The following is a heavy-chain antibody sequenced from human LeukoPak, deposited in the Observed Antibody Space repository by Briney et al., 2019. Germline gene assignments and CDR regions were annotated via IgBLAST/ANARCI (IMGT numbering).Heavy chain of an antibody. D-gene: IGHD3-3*02. CDR1: GGPISSGGYY. Sequence: SQTLSLTCTVSGGPISSGGYYWSWIRQRPGKGLEWIGYIYYSGSTFHNPSLKSRVTISVDTSKNQFSLKLNSVTAADTAVYYCAADLQAFAFDIWGQGTMVTVSS. CDR2: IYYSGST. J-gene: IGHJ3*02. V-gene: IGHV4-31*03. CDR3: AADLQAFAFDI.